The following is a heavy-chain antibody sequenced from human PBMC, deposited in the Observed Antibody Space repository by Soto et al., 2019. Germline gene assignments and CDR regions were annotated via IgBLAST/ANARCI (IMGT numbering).Heavy chain of an antibody. CDR3: ARHTDSIWLPVDY. V-gene: IGHV1-69*13. CDR1: GGTFSSYA. D-gene: IGHD5-18*01. CDR2: IIPIFGTA. Sequence: ASVKVSCKASGGTFSSYAISWVRQAPGQGLEWMGGIIPIFGTANYAQKLQGRVTITADESTSTAYMELSSLRSEDTAVYYCARHTDSIWLPVDYWGQGTMVTVS. J-gene: IGHJ4*02.